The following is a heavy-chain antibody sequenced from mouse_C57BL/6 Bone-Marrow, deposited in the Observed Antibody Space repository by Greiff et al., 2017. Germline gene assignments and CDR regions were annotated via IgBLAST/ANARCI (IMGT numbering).Heavy chain of an antibody. V-gene: IGHV7-1*01. D-gene: IGHD2-3*01. J-gene: IGHJ3*01. CDR1: GFTFSDYY. CDR2: SRNKANDYTT. Sequence: EVKLQESGGGLVQSGRSLRLSCATSGFTFSDYYMEWVRQAPGKGLEWIAASRNKANDYTTEYSASVKGRFIVSRYTSQSILYLQMNALRAEDTAIYYCARDGYDGYYPIAYWGQGTLVTVSA. CDR3: ARDGYDGYYPIAY.